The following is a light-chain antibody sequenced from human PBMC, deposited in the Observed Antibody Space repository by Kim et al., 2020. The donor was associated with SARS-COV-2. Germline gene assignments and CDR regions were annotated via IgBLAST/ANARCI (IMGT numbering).Light chain of an antibody. CDR2: ATS. CDR3: QQSYSTPRT. V-gene: IGKV1-39*01. Sequence: DIQMTQSPSSLSASVGDRVTITCRASQNITTYLNWYQQKPGKAPKLLIYATSSLQSGVPSRFSGSGSGADFTLNISSLQPEDFANYYCQQSYSTPRTFGQGTKVDIK. J-gene: IGKJ1*01. CDR1: QNITTY.